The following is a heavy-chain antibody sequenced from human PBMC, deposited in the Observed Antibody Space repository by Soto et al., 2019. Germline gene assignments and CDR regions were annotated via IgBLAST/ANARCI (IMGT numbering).Heavy chain of an antibody. Sequence: GGSLRLSCAASGFTFSSYAMSWVRQAPGKGLEWVSAISGSGGSTYYADSVKGRFTISRDNSKNTLYLQMNSLRAEDTAVYYCAKKQEKRAASSYYYGMDAWGQGTTVTVSS. V-gene: IGHV3-23*01. D-gene: IGHD6-13*01. CDR2: ISGSGGST. J-gene: IGHJ6*02. CDR3: AKKQEKRAASSYYYGMDA. CDR1: GFTFSSYA.